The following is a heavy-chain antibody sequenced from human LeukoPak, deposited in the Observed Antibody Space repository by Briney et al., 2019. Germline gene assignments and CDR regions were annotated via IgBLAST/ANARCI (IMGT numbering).Heavy chain of an antibody. Sequence: ASVKVSCKASGYTFTSYGISWVRQAPGQGLEWMGWISAYNGNTNYAQKLQGRVTMTTDTSTSTAYMELRSLGSDDTAVYYCARDSGSYYDRGKFDYWGQGTLVTVSS. CDR1: GYTFTSYG. J-gene: IGHJ4*02. CDR3: ARDSGSYYDRGKFDY. D-gene: IGHD1-26*01. V-gene: IGHV1-18*01. CDR2: ISAYNGNT.